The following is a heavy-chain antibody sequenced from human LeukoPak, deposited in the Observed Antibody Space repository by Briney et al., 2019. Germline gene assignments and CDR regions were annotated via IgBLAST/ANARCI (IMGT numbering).Heavy chain of an antibody. Sequence: PGRSLRLSCAASGFTFSSYAMHWVRQAPGKGLEWVAVISYDGSNKYYADSVKGGFTISRDNSKNTLYLQMNSLRAEDTAVYYCARGDYYYDSSGYYSCFDYWGQGTLVTVSS. J-gene: IGHJ4*02. CDR1: GFTFSSYA. V-gene: IGHV3-30*04. CDR2: ISYDGSNK. CDR3: ARGDYYYDSSGYYSCFDY. D-gene: IGHD3-22*01.